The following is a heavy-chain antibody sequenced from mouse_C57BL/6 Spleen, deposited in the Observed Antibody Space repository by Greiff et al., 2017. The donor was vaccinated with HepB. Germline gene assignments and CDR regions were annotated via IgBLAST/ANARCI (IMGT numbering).Heavy chain of an antibody. V-gene: IGHV5-9*01. CDR1: GFTFSSYT. Sequence: EVKLEESGGGLVKPGGSLKLSCAASGFTFSSYTMSWVRQTPEKRLEWVATISGGGGNTYYPDSVKGRFTISRDNAKNTLYLQMSSLRSEDTALYYCARLDSNYNAMDYWGQGASVTVSS. J-gene: IGHJ4*01. D-gene: IGHD2-5*01. CDR2: ISGGGGNT. CDR3: ARLDSNYNAMDY.